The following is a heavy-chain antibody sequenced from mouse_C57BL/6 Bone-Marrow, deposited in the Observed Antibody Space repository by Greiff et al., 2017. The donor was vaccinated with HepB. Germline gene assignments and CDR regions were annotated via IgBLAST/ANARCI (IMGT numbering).Heavy chain of an antibody. D-gene: IGHD2-1*01. CDR3: ALYPFFAY. J-gene: IGHJ3*01. CDR2: IDPSDSYT. CDR1: GYTFTSYW. Sequence: QVQLQQPGAELVRPGTSVKLSCKASGYTFTSYWMHWVKQRPGQGLEWIGVIDPSDSYTNYNQKFKGKATLTVDTSSSTAYMQLSSLTSEDSAVYYCALYPFFAYWGQGTLVTVSA. V-gene: IGHV1-59*01.